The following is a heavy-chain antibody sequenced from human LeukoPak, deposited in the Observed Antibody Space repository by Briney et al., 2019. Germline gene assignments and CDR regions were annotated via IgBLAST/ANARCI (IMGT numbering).Heavy chain of an antibody. CDR3: VRSELNDYSRY. Sequence: SETLSLTCSVSGYSISSGYQWGWIRQSPGKGLKWLGSINYSGSTYDNRSLKSRVTLSLDTSKNEFSLNVRAVTAADTAVYYCVRSELNDYSRYWGQGILVIVSS. J-gene: IGHJ4*02. CDR1: GYSISSGYQ. CDR2: INYSGST. D-gene: IGHD4-11*01. V-gene: IGHV4-38-2*02.